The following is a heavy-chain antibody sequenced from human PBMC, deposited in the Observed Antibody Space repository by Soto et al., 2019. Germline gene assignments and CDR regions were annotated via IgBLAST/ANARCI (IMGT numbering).Heavy chain of an antibody. CDR3: ATMGTPATRVYYFEF. Sequence: QVQLQESGPGLEKPSQTLSLTCTVSGGSISSGNYYWSWIRQPPGKGLEWIRFISYSGSTYYHLSLKRRISRSVDTSKNPFSLNLSFVTAAGTAVSYCATMGTPATRVYYFEFWGQGTLVTVSS. V-gene: IGHV4-30-4*01. CDR2: ISYSGST. CDR1: GGSISSGNYY. D-gene: IGHD2-15*01. J-gene: IGHJ4*02.